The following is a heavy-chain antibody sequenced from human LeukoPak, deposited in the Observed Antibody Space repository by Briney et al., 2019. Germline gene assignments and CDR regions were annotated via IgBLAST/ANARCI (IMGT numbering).Heavy chain of an antibody. D-gene: IGHD3-22*01. J-gene: IGHJ4*02. CDR2: VIAIFGRV. Sequence: ASVKVSCKASRGTFSSYGISWVRQAPGQGLEWMGGVIAIFGRVKYGQKFQGRATITTDESTSTAYMELSSLTSEDTGVYYCARGELGDSSGFSFFDYWGQGTLVTVSS. V-gene: IGHV1-69*05. CDR3: ARGELGDSSGFSFFDY. CDR1: RGTFSSYG.